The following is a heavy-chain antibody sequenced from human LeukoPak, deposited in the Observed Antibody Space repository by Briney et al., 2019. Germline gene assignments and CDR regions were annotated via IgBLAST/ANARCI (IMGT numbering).Heavy chain of an antibody. Sequence: GGSLRLSCAASGFTFSSYAMSWVRQAPGKGLEWVSAISGSGGSTYYADSVKGRFTISRDNSKNTLYLQMNSLRAEDTAVYYCARAGFTFSDYFGSFFDYWGQGTLVTVSS. CDR2: ISGSGGST. J-gene: IGHJ4*02. CDR3: ARAGFTFSDYFGSFFDY. D-gene: IGHD3-10*01. CDR1: GFTFSSYA. V-gene: IGHV3-23*01.